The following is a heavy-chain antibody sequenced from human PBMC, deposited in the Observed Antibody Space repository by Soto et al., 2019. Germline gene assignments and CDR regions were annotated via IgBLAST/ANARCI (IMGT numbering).Heavy chain of an antibody. Sequence: QPGGSLRLSCAASGFTFSSYAMSWVRQAPGKGLDWVSAISGSGGSTYYEGSVKARFTISRDNSKNTLYLQMNSLRAEDTAVYYCAKTHSSGWLNHYYLMDVSGQGTTVTDS. J-gene: IGHJ6*02. CDR1: GFTFSSYA. CDR2: ISGSGGST. V-gene: IGHV3-23*01. D-gene: IGHD6-19*01. CDR3: AKTHSSGWLNHYYLMDV.